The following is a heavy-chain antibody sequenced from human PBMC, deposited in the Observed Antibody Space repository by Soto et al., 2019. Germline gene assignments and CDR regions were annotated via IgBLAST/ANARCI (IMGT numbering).Heavy chain of an antibody. V-gene: IGHV4-34*01. CDR1: GGSFSGYY. Sequence: SETLSLTCAVYGGSFSGYYGSWIRQPPGKGLEWIGEISHSGSTNYIPSLKSRVTISADTSKDQFSLKLSSVTAAGKAVYYCERVRPYYASSGSGPYLYWGQGILVTV. D-gene: IGHD3-22*01. J-gene: IGHJ4*02. CDR2: ISHSGST. CDR3: ERVRPYYASSGSGPYLY.